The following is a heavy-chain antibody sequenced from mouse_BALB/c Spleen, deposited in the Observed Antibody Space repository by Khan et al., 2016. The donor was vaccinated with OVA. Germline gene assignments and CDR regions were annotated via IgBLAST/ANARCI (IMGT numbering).Heavy chain of an antibody. CDR2: INPSNGYT. D-gene: IGHD2-14*01. J-gene: IGHJ3*01. V-gene: IGHV1-4*01. CDR1: GYTFTTYT. Sequence: VKLQESGAELARPGASVKMSCKASGYTFTTYTMHWVKQRPGQGLEWIGYINPSNGYTNYNQKFKEQSTLTADKSSSTAYMQLSSLTSDYSAVYYCAREGAYYRSDGWFSYWGQGTLVTVSA. CDR3: AREGAYYRSDGWFSY.